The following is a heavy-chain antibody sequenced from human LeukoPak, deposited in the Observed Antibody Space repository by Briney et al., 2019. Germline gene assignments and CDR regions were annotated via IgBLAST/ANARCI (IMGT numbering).Heavy chain of an antibody. CDR1: GFTFSSYA. CDR3: ARSISSSSSFDY. J-gene: IGHJ4*02. D-gene: IGHD6-6*01. Sequence: GGSLRLSCAASGFTFSSYAMSCVRQAPGKGLEWVSTISGGGGSTYYADSVKGRFTISRDNAENTLYLQMNTLGAEDTAIYYCARSISSSSSFDYWGQGTLVTVSS. V-gene: IGHV3-23*01. CDR2: ISGGGGST.